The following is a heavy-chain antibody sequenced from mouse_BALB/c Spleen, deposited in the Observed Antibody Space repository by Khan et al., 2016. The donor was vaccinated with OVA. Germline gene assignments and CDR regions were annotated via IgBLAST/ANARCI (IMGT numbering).Heavy chain of an antibody. CDR3: ARIYGGDFDY. J-gene: IGHJ2*01. D-gene: IGHD1-1*01. CDR2: ISYSGKT. CDR1: GYSITSDYA. Sequence: EVQLQESGPGLVKPSQSLSLTCTVTGYSITSDYAWNWIRQFPGNKLEWMGYISYSGKTKYNPSLKSRISITRDTSKNKFFLQLKSVTTEDTATYYCARIYGGDFDYWGQGTTLTVSS. V-gene: IGHV3-2*02.